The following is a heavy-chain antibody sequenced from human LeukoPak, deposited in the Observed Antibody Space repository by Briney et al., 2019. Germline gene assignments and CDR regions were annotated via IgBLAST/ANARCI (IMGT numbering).Heavy chain of an antibody. CDR1: GFTFNVAA. D-gene: IGHD5-24*01. Sequence: GGSLRVSCAASGFTFNVAAMNWVRQSPGKGLEWVATIIGDGFSTYYADSVSGRFTISRDNSQNTLFLQMNSLRDEDTAIYYCAKGRRDGYNFPLFDYWGHGALVTVSS. CDR3: AKGRRDGYNFPLFDY. CDR2: IIGDGFST. V-gene: IGHV3-23*01. J-gene: IGHJ4*01.